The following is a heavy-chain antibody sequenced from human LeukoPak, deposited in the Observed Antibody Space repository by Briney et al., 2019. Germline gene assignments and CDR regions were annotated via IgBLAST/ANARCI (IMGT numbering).Heavy chain of an antibody. Sequence: GGSLRLSCAASGFTFSSFWIHWVRQVPGKGLVWVSRINSDGFSTSYADSVKGRFTISRDNAKTTMYLQMTGLRAEDTAVYYCARGTSGGYFDYWGQGTLVTVSS. CDR2: INSDGFST. CDR1: GFTFSSFW. CDR3: ARGTSGGYFDY. J-gene: IGHJ4*02. D-gene: IGHD1-26*01. V-gene: IGHV3-74*01.